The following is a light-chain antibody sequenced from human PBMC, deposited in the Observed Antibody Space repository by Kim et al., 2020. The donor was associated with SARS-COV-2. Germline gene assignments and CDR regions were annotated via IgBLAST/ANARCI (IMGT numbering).Light chain of an antibody. V-gene: IGLV3-21*04. Sequence: YELTQPPSVSVAPGKTARITCGGNNIGSKSVHWYQQKPGQAPVLVIYYDSDRPSGIPERFSGSNSGNTATLTISRVEAGDEADYYCQVWDSSSDPFVFGTGTKVTVL. CDR2: YDS. J-gene: IGLJ1*01. CDR1: NIGSKS. CDR3: QVWDSSSDPFV.